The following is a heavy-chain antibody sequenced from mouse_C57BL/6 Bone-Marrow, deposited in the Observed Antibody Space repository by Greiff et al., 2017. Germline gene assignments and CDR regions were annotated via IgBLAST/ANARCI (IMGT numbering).Heavy chain of an antibody. CDR2: IYPRSGNT. J-gene: IGHJ1*03. Sequence: VKLMESGAELARPGASVKLSCKASGYTFTSYGISWVKQRTGQGLEWIGEIYPRSGNTYYNEKFKGKATLTADKSSSTAYMELRSLTSEDSAGYFCARGGLWYFDVWGTGTTVTVSS. CDR3: ARGGLWYFDV. CDR1: GYTFTSYG. V-gene: IGHV1-81*01.